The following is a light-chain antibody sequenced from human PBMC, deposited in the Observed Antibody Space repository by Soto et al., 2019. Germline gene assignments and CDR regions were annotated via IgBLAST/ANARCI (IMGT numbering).Light chain of an antibody. J-gene: IGKJ5*01. CDR3: IQALQTLT. CDR1: QSLLYNNTYNY. V-gene: IGKV2-28*01. Sequence: EIVMTQSPLTLPVTPGEPASISCRSSQSLLYNNTYNYLDWYVQKPGQSPQLLIYFGSNRAPGVPDRFSASGSGTDFTLKINRVESEDVATYYCIQALQTLTFCQGTRLELK. CDR2: FGS.